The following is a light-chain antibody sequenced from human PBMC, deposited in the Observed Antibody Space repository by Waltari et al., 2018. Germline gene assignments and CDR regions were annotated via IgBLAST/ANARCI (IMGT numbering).Light chain of an antibody. CDR3: TSYTSTNTVI. V-gene: IGLV2-14*03. CDR2: DVS. CDR1: SSDIGGYHY. Sequence: QSVLTQPASVSGSPGQSITISCTGTSSDIGGYHYVSWYQQHPGKAPKLMIYDVSRWPAGVSHRFFGSKSGNTASLTISGLQAEDEAHYYCTSYTSTNTVIFGGGTKVTVL. J-gene: IGLJ2*01.